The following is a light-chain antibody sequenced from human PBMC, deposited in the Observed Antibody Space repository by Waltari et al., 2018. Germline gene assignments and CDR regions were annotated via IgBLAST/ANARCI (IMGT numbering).Light chain of an antibody. V-gene: IGKV1-27*01. CDR2: AAS. CDR1: QSISNY. Sequence: DIQMTQSPSSLSASVGDRVTITCRASQSISNYLAWYQQKPGKVPKLLIYAASTLQSGVPSRFSGSGSGTDFTLTISSLQPEDVATYCCQKYNSAPPTFGGGTKVEIK. J-gene: IGKJ4*01. CDR3: QKYNSAPPT.